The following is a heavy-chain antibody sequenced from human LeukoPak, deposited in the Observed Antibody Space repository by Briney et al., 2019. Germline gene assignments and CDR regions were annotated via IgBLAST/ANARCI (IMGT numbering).Heavy chain of an antibody. CDR2: IYTSGST. CDR3: ASRVVPAAIYSRPDKYYYYGMDV. V-gene: IGHV4-59*10. CDR1: GGSFSGYY. J-gene: IGHJ6*02. D-gene: IGHD2-2*02. Sequence: SETLSLTCAVYGGSFSGYYWSWIRQPAGKGLEWIGRIYTSGSTNYNPSLKSRVTISVDTSKNQFSLKLSSVTAADTAVYYCASRVVPAAIYSRPDKYYYYGMDVWGQGTTVTVSS.